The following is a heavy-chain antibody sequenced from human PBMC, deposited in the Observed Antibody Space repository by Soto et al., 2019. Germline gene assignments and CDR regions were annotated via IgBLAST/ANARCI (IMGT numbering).Heavy chain of an antibody. CDR1: GDSISDYY. CDR2: IYHSGST. J-gene: IGHJ4*02. Sequence: SETLSLTCTVSGDSISDYYWSWIRRPPGKGLEWIGYIYHSGSTYYNPSLKSRVTISLDASKIQFSLKLNSVTAADTAVYYCARASRNYFAYWGQGTLVTVSS. CDR3: ARASRNYFAY. V-gene: IGHV4-59*01.